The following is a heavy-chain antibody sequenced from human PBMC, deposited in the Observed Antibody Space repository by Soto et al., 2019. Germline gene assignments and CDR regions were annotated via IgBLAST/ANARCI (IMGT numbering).Heavy chain of an antibody. V-gene: IGHV1-69*01. J-gene: IGHJ6*02. D-gene: IGHD2-2*01. Sequence: QAQLEQSGGEVKKPGSSVKVSCKASRVAFSKFIVTWVRQAPGGGLEWVGGIIPVFGTANYAQKFQGRVTITAHESTSTSYMEVNNLRSEDTAVYYCAKVRYSSPMGYYYGMDVWGQGTTGTVSS. CDR1: RVAFSKFI. CDR3: AKVRYSSPMGYYYGMDV. CDR2: IIPVFGTA.